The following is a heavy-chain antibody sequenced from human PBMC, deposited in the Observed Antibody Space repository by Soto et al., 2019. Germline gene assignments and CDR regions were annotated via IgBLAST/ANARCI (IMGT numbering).Heavy chain of an antibody. CDR2: MNPNSGNT. Sequence: ASVQVSCKASGCTFTSYDINWVRQATGQGLEWMGWMNPNSGNTGYAQKFQGRVTMTRNTSISTAYMELSSLRSEDTAVYYCARVDYGDYGDYYYIDVWGKGTTVTVSS. D-gene: IGHD4-17*01. CDR3: ARVDYGDYGDYYYIDV. J-gene: IGHJ6*03. CDR1: GCTFTSYD. V-gene: IGHV1-8*01.